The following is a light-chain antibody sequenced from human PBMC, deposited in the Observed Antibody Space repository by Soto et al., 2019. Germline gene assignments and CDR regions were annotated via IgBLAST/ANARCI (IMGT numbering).Light chain of an antibody. CDR1: SSDVGAYKY. V-gene: IGLV2-14*03. CDR2: EVN. Sequence: QSALTQPASVSGSPGQSITISCTGTSSDVGAYKYVSWFQQYPGKVPKLIIYEVNDRPSGVSNRFSASKSGNTASLTISGLQAEDEADYYCGSYTRQSTYVFGTGTKLTVL. CDR3: GSYTRQSTYV. J-gene: IGLJ1*01.